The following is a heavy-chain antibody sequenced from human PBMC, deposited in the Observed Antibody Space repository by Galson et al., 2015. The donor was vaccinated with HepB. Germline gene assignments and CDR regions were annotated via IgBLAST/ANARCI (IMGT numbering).Heavy chain of an antibody. CDR2: ISAYNGNT. CDR1: GYTFTSYG. V-gene: IGHV1-18*01. D-gene: IGHD4-23*01. Sequence: SVKVSCKASGYTFTSYGISWVRQAPGQGLEWMGWISAYNGNTNYAQKLQGRVTMTTDTSTSTAYMELRSLRSDDTAVYYCARAPTTVVTPYHYYYYMDVWGKGTTVTVSS. J-gene: IGHJ6*03. CDR3: ARAPTTVVTPYHYYYYMDV.